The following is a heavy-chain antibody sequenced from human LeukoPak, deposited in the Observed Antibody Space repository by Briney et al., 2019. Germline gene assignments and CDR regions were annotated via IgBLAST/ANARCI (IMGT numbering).Heavy chain of an antibody. CDR3: AITKHDYGDYYFDY. CDR1: GGTFSSYA. J-gene: IGHJ4*02. V-gene: IGHV1-69*13. Sequence: SVKVSCKASGGTFSSYAISWVRQAPGQGLEWMGGIIPIFGTANYAQKFQGRVTITADESTSTAYMELSSLRSGDTAVYYCAITKHDYGDYYFDYWGQGTLVTVSS. CDR2: IIPIFGTA. D-gene: IGHD4-17*01.